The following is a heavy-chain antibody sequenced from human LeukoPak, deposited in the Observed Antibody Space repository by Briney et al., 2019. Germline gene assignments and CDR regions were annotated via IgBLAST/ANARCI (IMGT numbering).Heavy chain of an antibody. CDR1: GFTFSSYG. V-gene: IGHV3-30*18. Sequence: TGGSLRLSCAASGFTFSSYGMHWVRQAPGKGLEWVAVISYDGSNKYYADSVKGRFTISRDNSKNTLYLQMNSLRAEDTAVYYCAKDDRYYGSGSYPDYWGQGTLVTVSS. D-gene: IGHD3-10*01. CDR3: AKDDRYYGSGSYPDY. CDR2: ISYDGSNK. J-gene: IGHJ4*02.